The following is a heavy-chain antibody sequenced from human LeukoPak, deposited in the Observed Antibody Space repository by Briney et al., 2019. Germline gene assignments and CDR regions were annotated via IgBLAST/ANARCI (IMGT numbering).Heavy chain of an antibody. CDR3: AREVAVAGPFDY. Sequence: SQTLSLTFAISGDSVSINSAGWNWIRQSPSRGLEWLGRTYYVSNWYTDYALSVKSRIIIDQDTSKNQFSLQLSSVTPEDTAVYYCAREVAVAGPFDYWGQGILVTVSS. J-gene: IGHJ4*02. D-gene: IGHD6-19*01. CDR1: GDSVSINSAG. CDR2: TYYVSNWYT. V-gene: IGHV6-1*01.